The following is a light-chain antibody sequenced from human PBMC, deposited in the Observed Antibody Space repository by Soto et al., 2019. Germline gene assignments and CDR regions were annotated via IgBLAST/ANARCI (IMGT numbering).Light chain of an antibody. CDR1: QTINRW. CDR2: EAS. Sequence: DIQMTQSPPTLAASVGDIVTSTCRASQTINRWLAWHQQKPGKAPKLLIYEASNLETGVPSRFGGSGSGTEFTLILRSLQPDDFATYYCQQYDSSPWTFGQGTKVDIK. J-gene: IGKJ1*01. V-gene: IGKV1-5*03. CDR3: QQYDSSPWT.